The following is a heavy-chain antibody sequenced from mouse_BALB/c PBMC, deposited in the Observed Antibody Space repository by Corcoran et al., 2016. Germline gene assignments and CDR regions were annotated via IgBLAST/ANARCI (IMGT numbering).Heavy chain of an antibody. Sequence: QIQLVQSGPELKKPGETVKISCKASGYTFTNYGMNWVKQAPGKGLKWMGWINTYTGEPTYADDFKGRFAFSLETSASTAYLQIINLKNEDTATYFCARRGYYETAWFAYWGQGTLVTVSA. CDR3: ARRGYYETAWFAY. CDR1: GYTFTNYG. J-gene: IGHJ3*01. CDR2: INTYTGEP. V-gene: IGHV9-3-1*01. D-gene: IGHD2-3*01.